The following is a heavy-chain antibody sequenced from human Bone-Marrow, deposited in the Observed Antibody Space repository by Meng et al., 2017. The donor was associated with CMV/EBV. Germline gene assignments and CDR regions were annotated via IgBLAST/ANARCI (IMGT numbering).Heavy chain of an antibody. CDR2: ISAYNGNT. J-gene: IGHJ6*02. D-gene: IGHD3-3*01. CDR1: GYTFTSYG. Sequence: ASVKVSCKASGYTFTSYGISWVRQAPGQGLEWMGWISAYNGNTNYAQKLQGRVTMTTDTSTSTAYMELRSLRSDDTAVYYCARDCDFWSGYPDYYGMDVWGQGTTVTVSS. CDR3: ARDCDFWSGYPDYYGMDV. V-gene: IGHV1-18*01.